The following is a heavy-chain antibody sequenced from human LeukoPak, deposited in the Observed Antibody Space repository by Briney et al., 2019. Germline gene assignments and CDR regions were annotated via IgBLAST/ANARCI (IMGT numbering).Heavy chain of an antibody. CDR1: GASISSYY. CDR2: MYYGGSP. Sequence: SETLSLTCTVSGASISSYYLSWIRQPPGKGLEWIGYMYYGGSPMYNPSLESRATISLNTPKNQFSLKLRCVPAADKAVYYCARSAYSGYDPSYGMDVWGQGTPVTVSS. V-gene: IGHV4-59*01. CDR3: ARSAYSGYDPSYGMDV. J-gene: IGHJ6*02. D-gene: IGHD5-12*01.